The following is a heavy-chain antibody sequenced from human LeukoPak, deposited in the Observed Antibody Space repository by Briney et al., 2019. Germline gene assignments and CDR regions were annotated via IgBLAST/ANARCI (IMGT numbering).Heavy chain of an antibody. J-gene: IGHJ4*02. CDR1: GYPFSVYY. Sequence: ASVKVSCKASGYPFSVYYMHWVRQAPGQGPEWMGWIDPNSGGTNYAQKLQGRVTMTTDTSTSTAYMELRSLRSDDTAVYYCARDIVRGVIILPLDYWGQGTLVTVSS. CDR2: IDPNSGGT. V-gene: IGHV1-2*02. D-gene: IGHD3-10*01. CDR3: ARDIVRGVIILPLDY.